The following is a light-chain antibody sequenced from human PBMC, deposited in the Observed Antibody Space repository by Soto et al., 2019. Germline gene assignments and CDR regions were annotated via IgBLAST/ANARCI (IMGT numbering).Light chain of an antibody. Sequence: ELTQPPSVSVAPGQTARITCGGNNIGSKSVHWYQQKPGQAPRTLIYETNNKESWTPARFSGSLLGGKAALTLSGAQPEDEADYYCLVSYNGANWVFGGGTKLTVL. CDR2: ETN. CDR1: NIGSKSV. CDR3: LVSYNGANWV. V-gene: IGLV7-46*01. J-gene: IGLJ3*02.